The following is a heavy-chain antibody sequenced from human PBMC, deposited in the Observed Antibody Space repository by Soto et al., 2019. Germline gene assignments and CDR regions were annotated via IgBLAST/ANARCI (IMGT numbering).Heavy chain of an antibody. CDR1: GSTFTNYA. CDR2: VSSGGST. D-gene: IGHD2-15*01. CDR3: AKRRGAGGHFDY. Sequence: PGGSLRLSCAASGSTFTNYAMGWVRQAPGKGLEWVSVVSSGGSTYYADSVTGRFTVSRDNSKNTLSLQMNSPRAEDTAVYYCAKRRGAGGHFDYWGQGALVTVSS. J-gene: IGHJ4*02. V-gene: IGHV3-23*01.